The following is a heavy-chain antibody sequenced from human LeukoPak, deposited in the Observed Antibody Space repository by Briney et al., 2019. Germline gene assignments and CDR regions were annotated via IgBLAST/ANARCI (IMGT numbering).Heavy chain of an antibody. D-gene: IGHD3-3*01. Sequence: SETLSLTCAVYGGSFSGYYWSWIRQPPGKGLEWIGEINHSGSTNYKPSLKSRVTISGDTSRNQFSLKLTSVTPADTAVYYCARGGAYHDFWYWGQGTLVTVSS. CDR2: INHSGST. CDR3: ARGGAYHDFWY. CDR1: GGSFSGYY. J-gene: IGHJ4*02. V-gene: IGHV4-34*01.